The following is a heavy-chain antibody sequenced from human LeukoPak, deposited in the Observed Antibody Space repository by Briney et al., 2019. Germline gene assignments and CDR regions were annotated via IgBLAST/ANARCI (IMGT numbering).Heavy chain of an antibody. V-gene: IGHV3-7*03. J-gene: IGHJ4*02. D-gene: IGHD4-17*01. Sequence: PGRSLRLSCAASGFTFSSYWMSWVRQAPGKGLEWVANIKQDGSEKYYVDSVKGRFTISRDNAKNSLYLQMNSLRAEDTAVYYCARSPRDSFGDYGTSRKPRNQKQGPFFDYWGQGTLVTVSS. CDR1: GFTFSSYW. CDR2: IKQDGSEK. CDR3: ARSPRDSFGDYGTSRKPRNQKQGPFFDY.